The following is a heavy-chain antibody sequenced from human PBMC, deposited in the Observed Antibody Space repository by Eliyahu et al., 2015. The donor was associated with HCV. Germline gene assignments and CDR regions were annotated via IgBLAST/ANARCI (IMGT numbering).Heavy chain of an antibody. CDR1: GFTFWSPG. CDR3: AKTGPYFFES. J-gene: IGHJ4*02. Sequence: EVQLLESGGGLVQPGGSLRLSCVXSGFTFWSPGMSWVRQAPGKGPECVSTISGSGDSTLYADSVKGRFYISRDNSKNTLYLRMNSLRAEDTAIYYCAKTGPYFFESWGQGTLVTASS. V-gene: IGHV3-23*01. CDR2: ISGSGDST.